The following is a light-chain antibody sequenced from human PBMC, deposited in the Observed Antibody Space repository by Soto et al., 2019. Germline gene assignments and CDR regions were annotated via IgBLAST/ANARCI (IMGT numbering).Light chain of an antibody. J-gene: IGKJ5*01. CDR3: LQYNSWPPAIT. CDR2: DAS. V-gene: IGKV3-15*01. CDR1: QSVGSN. Sequence: EIVMTQSPATLSVSPGARATLSYRASQSVGSNLAWYQQKPGQAPRLLIYDASSRATGVTGKFGGSGSGTEFTLTISSLQSEDFALYYCLQYNSWPPAITFGQGTRLEIK.